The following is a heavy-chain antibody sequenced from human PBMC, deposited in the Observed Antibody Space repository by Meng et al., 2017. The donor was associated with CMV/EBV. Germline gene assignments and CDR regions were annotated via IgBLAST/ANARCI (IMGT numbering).Heavy chain of an antibody. Sequence: QGLLQASGPGPVKPSHTLSLTCTVSGGCISSGDYYWRWIRQPPGKGLEWIGYIYYSGSTYYNPSLKSRVTISVDTSKNQFSLKLSSVTAADTAVYYCARVTSRVAGAFDYWGQGTLVTVSS. J-gene: IGHJ4*02. CDR2: IYYSGST. D-gene: IGHD1-14*01. CDR3: ARVTSRVAGAFDY. CDR1: GGCISSGDYY. V-gene: IGHV4-30-4*08.